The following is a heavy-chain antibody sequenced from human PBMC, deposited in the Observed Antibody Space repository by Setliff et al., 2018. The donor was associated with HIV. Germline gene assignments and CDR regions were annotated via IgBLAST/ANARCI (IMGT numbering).Heavy chain of an antibody. D-gene: IGHD1-1*01. CDR1: GFTFSNFG. J-gene: IGHJ3*02. V-gene: IGHV3-21*06. CDR3: ARGPPLYNWNDKGHSFDI. CDR2: ISGSGTYT. Sequence: GGSLRLSCAASGFTFSNFGMNWVRQAPGKGLEWVSSISGSGTYTYTADSVKGRFTISRDNANNSLYLQMNSLRVDDTALYYCARGPPLYNWNDKGHSFDIWGLGTMVTVSS.